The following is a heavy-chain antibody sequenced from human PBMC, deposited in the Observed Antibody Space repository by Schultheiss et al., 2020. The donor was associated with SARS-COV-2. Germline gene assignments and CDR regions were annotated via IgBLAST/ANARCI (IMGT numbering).Heavy chain of an antibody. CDR1: GFVFSNYR. CDR2: ISGDGTSI. V-gene: IGHV3-21*04. J-gene: IGHJ6*03. CDR3: ARAGLETMVLSGNYYYYMDV. D-gene: IGHD4/OR15-4a*01. Sequence: GGSLRLSCAASGFVFSNYRMNWVRQPPGKGLEWVSSISGDGTSIYYADSVKGRFTISRDNAKNSFYLQMNSLRAEDTAVYYCARAGLETMVLSGNYYYYMDVWGKGTTVTVSS.